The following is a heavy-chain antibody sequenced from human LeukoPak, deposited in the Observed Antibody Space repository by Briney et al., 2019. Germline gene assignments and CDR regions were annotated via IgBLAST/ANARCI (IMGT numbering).Heavy chain of an antibody. V-gene: IGHV3-30-3*01. J-gene: IGHJ4*02. CDR3: ARDKDYYYDSSGQPDY. D-gene: IGHD3-22*01. CDR1: GFTFSSYA. Sequence: PGRSLRLSCAASGFTFSSYAMHWVRQAPGKGLEWVAVISYDGSNKYYADSVKGRFTISRDNSKNTLYLQMNSLRAEDTAVYYCARDKDYYYDSSGQPDYWGQGTLVTVSS. CDR2: ISYDGSNK.